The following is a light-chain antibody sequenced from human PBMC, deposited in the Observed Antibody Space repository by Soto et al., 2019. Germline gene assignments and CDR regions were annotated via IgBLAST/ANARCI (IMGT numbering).Light chain of an antibody. CDR2: AAS. Sequence: DIQITQSPSSLSASVGGRVTITYLASQSISSYLSWYQQKPGKAPKLLIYAASSLQSGVPSRFSGSGSGTDFTLTISSLQPEDFATYYCQQSYSTPSITFGQGTRLEIK. J-gene: IGKJ5*01. V-gene: IGKV1-39*01. CDR3: QQSYSTPSIT. CDR1: QSISSY.